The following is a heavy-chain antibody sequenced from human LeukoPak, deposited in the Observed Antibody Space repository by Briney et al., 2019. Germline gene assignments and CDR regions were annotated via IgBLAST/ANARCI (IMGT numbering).Heavy chain of an antibody. J-gene: IGHJ6*03. V-gene: IGHV1-2*02. D-gene: IGHD2-2*01. Sequence: ASVKVSCKASGYTFTDYYMHWVRQAPGQGLEWMGWINPNSGGTNYAQKFQGRVTMTRDTSISTAYMELSRLRSDDTAVYYCARLVPAANRGYYYYYYMDVWGKGTTVTVSS. CDR3: ARLVPAANRGYYYYYYMDV. CDR1: GYTFTDYY. CDR2: INPNSGGT.